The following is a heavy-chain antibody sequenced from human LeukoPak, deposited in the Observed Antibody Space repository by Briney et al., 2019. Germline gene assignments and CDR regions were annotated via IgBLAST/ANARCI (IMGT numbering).Heavy chain of an antibody. CDR1: GFTFDDYA. V-gene: IGHV3-43*02. CDR2: ISGNSDSA. Sequence: GGSLRLSCIVSGFTFDDYAMHWVRQAPGKGLEWVSLISGNSDSAYYADSVKGRFTISRDNSKNSLCLQMNSLKTEDTALYYCAKEVASIKYYYYGMDVWGQGTTVTVSS. D-gene: IGHD5-12*01. CDR3: AKEVASIKYYYYGMDV. J-gene: IGHJ6*02.